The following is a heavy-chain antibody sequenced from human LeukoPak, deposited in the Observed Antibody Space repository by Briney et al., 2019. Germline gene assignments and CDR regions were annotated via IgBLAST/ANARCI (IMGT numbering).Heavy chain of an antibody. D-gene: IGHD2-15*01. CDR1: GFTFSDYY. J-gene: IGHJ4*02. CDR2: ISSSSSYT. CDR3: ARDEGYCSGGSCYSNY. Sequence: GGSLRLSCAASGFTFSDYYMSWIRQAPGKGLEWVAYISSSSSYTNSADSVKGRFTISRDNAKNSLYLQMNCLRAEDAAVYYCARDEGYCSGGSCYSNYWGQGTLVTVS. V-gene: IGHV3-11*06.